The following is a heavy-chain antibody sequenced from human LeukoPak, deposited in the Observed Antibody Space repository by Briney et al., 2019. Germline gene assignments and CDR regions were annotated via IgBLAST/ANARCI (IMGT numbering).Heavy chain of an antibody. D-gene: IGHD5-12*01. J-gene: IGHJ4*02. V-gene: IGHV3-15*01. Sequence: GGSLRLSCAASGFAFSNAWMSWVRQAPGKGLEWVGRIKSKTDGGTTDYAAPVKGRFTISRDDSKNTLYLQMNSLKTEDTAVYYCATGGYGGQFDYWGQGTLVTVSS. CDR3: ATGGYGGQFDY. CDR1: GFAFSNAW. CDR2: IKSKTDGGTT.